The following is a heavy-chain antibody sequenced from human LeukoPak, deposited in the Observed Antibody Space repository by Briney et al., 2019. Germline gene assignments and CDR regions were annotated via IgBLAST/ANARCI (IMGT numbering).Heavy chain of an antibody. CDR2: ISSSGNTI. D-gene: IGHD6-13*01. J-gene: IGHJ4*02. Sequence: PGGSLRLSCVASGFTFSSYWMTWVRQAPGKGLEWVSYISSSGNTIYYADSVKGRFTISRDNAKNSLYLQMNSLRAEDTAVYYCAREGGRSSSAFDYWGQGTLVTVSS. CDR1: GFTFSSYW. V-gene: IGHV3-48*03. CDR3: AREGGRSSSAFDY.